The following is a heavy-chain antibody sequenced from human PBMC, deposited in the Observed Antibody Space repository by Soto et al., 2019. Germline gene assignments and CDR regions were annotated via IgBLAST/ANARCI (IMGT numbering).Heavy chain of an antibody. J-gene: IGHJ5*02. Sequence: QVQLVQSGAEVRKPGASVKVSCKASGYTFTSYDINWVRQATGQGLEYLGWMSPNSGNTGYVQKFQGRVTMTWDTTXXPANMEVSSLRSEDTAVYFCARGVKYGAYSRWFDPWGQGTLVTVSS. CDR2: MSPNSGNT. V-gene: IGHV1-8*01. CDR3: ARGVKYGAYSRWFDP. CDR1: GYTFTSYD. D-gene: IGHD4-17*01.